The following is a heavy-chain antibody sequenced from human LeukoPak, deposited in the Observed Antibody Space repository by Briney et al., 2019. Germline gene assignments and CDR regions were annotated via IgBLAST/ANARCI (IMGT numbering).Heavy chain of an antibody. D-gene: IGHD3-22*01. V-gene: IGHV3-48*01. CDR2: INSNSRTI. CDR3: LRGAHYDTTGYYY. CDR1: GFTFSPYS. Sequence: GGSLRLSCAASGFTFSPYSMNWVRQAPGKGVEWVSYINSNSRTIYYADSVKGRFTISRDNAKNSLYLQMNSLRAEDTAVYYCLRGAHYDTTGYYYWGQGALVTVSS. J-gene: IGHJ4*02.